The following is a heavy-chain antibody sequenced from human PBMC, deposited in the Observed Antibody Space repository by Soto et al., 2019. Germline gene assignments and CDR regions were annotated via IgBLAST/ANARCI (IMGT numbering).Heavy chain of an antibody. D-gene: IGHD3-3*01. V-gene: IGHV4-39*01. CDR2: IYYSGST. CDR3: ALTYYDFWSGYGYGMDV. Sequence: PSETLSLTCTVSGGSISSSSYYWGWIRQPPGKGLEWIGSIYYSGSTYYNPSLKSRVTISVDTSKNQFSLKLSSVTAADTAVYYCALTYYDFWSGYGYGMDVWGQGTTVPVSS. J-gene: IGHJ6*02. CDR1: GGSISSSSYY.